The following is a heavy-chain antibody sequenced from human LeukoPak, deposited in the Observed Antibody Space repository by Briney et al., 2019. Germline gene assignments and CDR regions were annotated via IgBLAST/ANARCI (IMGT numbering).Heavy chain of an antibody. J-gene: IGHJ6*03. CDR3: ARTHCSSTSCQSSPYMDV. Sequence: GGSLRLSCAASGFTFSDYYMSWIRQAPGKGLEWVSYISSSGSTIYYADSVKGRFTISRDNAKNSLYLQMNSLRAEDTAVYYCARTHCSSTSCQSSPYMDVWGKGTTVTISS. V-gene: IGHV3-11*01. CDR1: GFTFSDYY. D-gene: IGHD2-2*01. CDR2: ISSSGSTI.